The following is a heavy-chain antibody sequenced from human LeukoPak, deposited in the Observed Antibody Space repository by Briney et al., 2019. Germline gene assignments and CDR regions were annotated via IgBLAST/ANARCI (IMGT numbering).Heavy chain of an antibody. D-gene: IGHD4-17*01. V-gene: IGHV3-53*01. J-gene: IGHJ6*04. Sequence: GGTLRLSCAASGFTVSSNYMSWVRQAPGKGLEWVSVIYSGGSTYYADSVKGRFTISRDNSKNTLYLQMNSLRAEDTAVYYCARESLGSVDPRRYSTTVSQDVWGKGTTVTISS. CDR3: ARESLGSVDPRRYSTTVSQDV. CDR1: GFTVSSNY. CDR2: IYSGGST.